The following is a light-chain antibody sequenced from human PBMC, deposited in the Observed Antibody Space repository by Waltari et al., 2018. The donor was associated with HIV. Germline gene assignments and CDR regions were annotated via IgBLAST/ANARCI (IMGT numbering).Light chain of an antibody. CDR2: DTT. J-gene: IGLJ3*02. V-gene: IGLV8-61*01. Sequence: QTVVTQETSFSVSPGGTVTLTCGLSSGSVSSRYYPSWYQQTPGLPPRILIYDTTTGSSGVPDRFSGSILGNKAALTITGAQSDDESEYYCLLYVGTGIWVFGGGTKLTVL. CDR3: LLYVGTGIWV. CDR1: SGSVSSRYY.